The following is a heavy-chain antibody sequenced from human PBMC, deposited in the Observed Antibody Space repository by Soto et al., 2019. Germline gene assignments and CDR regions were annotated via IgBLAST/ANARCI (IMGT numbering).Heavy chain of an antibody. V-gene: IGHV4-31*02. D-gene: IGHD5-12*01. CDR2: IYYSGST. Sequence: WTWIRQRPGKGLEWIGYIYYSGSTYYSPSLKSRLSISLDTSKNQFCLRLSSVTAADTAMYYCARARLRAVYAFDIWGQGTMVTVSS. CDR3: ARARLRAVYAFDI. J-gene: IGHJ3*02.